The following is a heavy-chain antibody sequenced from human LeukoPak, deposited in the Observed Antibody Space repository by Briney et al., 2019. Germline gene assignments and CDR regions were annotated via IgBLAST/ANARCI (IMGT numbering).Heavy chain of an antibody. D-gene: IGHD6-19*01. CDR1: GFTFSNAW. CDR3: TAQIAVAGTGYDY. CDR2: IKSKTDGGTT. V-gene: IGHV3-15*01. J-gene: IGHJ4*02. Sequence: ETGGSLRLSCAASGFTFSNAWMSWARQAPGKGLEWVGRIKSKTDGGTTDYAAPVKGRLTISRDDSKNTLYLQMNSLKTEDTAVYYCTAQIAVAGTGYDYWGQGTRVTVSS.